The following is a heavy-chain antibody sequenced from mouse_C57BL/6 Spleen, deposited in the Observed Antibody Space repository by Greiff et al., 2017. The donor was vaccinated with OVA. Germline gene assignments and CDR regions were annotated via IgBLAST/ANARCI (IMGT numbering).Heavy chain of an antibody. V-gene: IGHV1-50*01. CDR2: IDPSDSYT. J-gene: IGHJ4*01. CDR1: GYTFTSYW. CDR3: ARGLFYAMDY. D-gene: IGHD1-1*01. Sequence: QVQLQQPGAELVKPGASVKLSCKASGYTFTSYWMPWVKQRPGQGLEWIGEIDPSDSYTNYNQKFKGKATLTVDTSSSTAYMQLSSLTSEDSAVYYCARGLFYAMDYWGQGTSVTVSS.